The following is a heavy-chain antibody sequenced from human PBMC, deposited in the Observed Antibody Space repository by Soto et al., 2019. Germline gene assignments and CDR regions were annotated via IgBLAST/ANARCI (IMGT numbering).Heavy chain of an antibody. V-gene: IGHV3-21*01. J-gene: IGHJ6*02. D-gene: IGHD3-10*02. CDR2: ISSSSSYR. Sequence: EVQLVESGGGLVKPGGSLRLSCAASGFTFSTYTMNWVRQAPGKGLEWVSSISSSSSYRYYTDSVKGRFTISRDNAKNSLYLQMNSLRAVDMDVYYCSRLFVYSVPYSYYVMDGWGQGTTVTGSS. CDR1: GFTFSTYT. CDR3: SRLFVYSVPYSYYVMDG.